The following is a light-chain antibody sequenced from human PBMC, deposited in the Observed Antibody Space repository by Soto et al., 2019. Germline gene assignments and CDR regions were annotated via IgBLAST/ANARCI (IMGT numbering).Light chain of an antibody. Sequence: EVVLTQSPATLSLSPGEGATLSCRASQSVSRYLAWYQQKPGQAPRLLIYGASNRATGIPARFSGSGSGTDFPITIHRLEPEDCAVYYCQQRSSWPWAFGQGTKLEIK. CDR3: QQRSSWPWA. J-gene: IGKJ2*01. CDR1: QSVSRY. CDR2: GAS. V-gene: IGKV3-11*01.